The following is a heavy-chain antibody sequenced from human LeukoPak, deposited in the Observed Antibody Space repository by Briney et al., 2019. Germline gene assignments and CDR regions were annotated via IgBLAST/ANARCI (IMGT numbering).Heavy chain of an antibody. CDR3: TKFVTVTVPNWVDP. V-gene: IGHV4-59*03. J-gene: IGHJ5*02. Sequence: SETLSLTCTVSGGSISGSFWSWIRQPPGKRLEFIGYIYSTGAASYNPSLNGRVSMSVDTSKNQFSLKLHSVTDADTAVYYCTKFVTVTVPNWVDPWGQGIPVTVSS. D-gene: IGHD4-17*01. CDR1: GGSISGSF. CDR2: IYSTGAA.